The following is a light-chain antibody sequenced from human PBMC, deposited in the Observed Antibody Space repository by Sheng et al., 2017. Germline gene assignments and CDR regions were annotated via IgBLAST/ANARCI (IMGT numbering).Light chain of an antibody. V-gene: IGKV3-20*01. CDR3: QQYANSFT. Sequence: EIVLTQSPGTLSLSPGERATLSCRASQNVLHNYVAWSSRALGQAPRLLIYGASKRPLASQTGSVAVGLGRTSLSPSADSEPEDFAVYYCQQYANSFTFGPGTKVDIK. J-gene: IGKJ3*01. CDR2: GAS. CDR1: QNVLHNY.